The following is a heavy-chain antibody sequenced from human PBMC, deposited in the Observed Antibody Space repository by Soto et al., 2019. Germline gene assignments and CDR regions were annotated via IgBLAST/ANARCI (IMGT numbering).Heavy chain of an antibody. CDR2: ISYDGSNK. V-gene: IGHV3-30*18. CDR1: GFTFSSYG. Sequence: GGSLRLSCAASGFTFSSYGMHWVRQAPGKGLEWVAVISYDGSNKYYADSVKGRFTISRDNSKNTLYLQMNSLRAEDTAVYYCAKDRFRSLLVPPSTAILDYWGQGTLVTVSS. CDR3: AKDRFRSLLVPPSTAILDY. J-gene: IGHJ4*02. D-gene: IGHD2-21*02.